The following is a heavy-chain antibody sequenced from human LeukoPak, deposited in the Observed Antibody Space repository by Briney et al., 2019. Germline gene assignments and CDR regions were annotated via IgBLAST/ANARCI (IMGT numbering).Heavy chain of an antibody. CDR3: ARDVRYFDWSLQSGMDV. D-gene: IGHD3-9*01. CDR2: INHSGST. Sequence: SETLSLTCAVYGGSFSGYYWSWIRQPPGKGLEWIGEINHSGSTNYNPSLKSRVTISVDTSKNQFSLKLSSVTAADTAVYYCARDVRYFDWSLQSGMDVWGQGTTVTVSS. CDR1: GGSFSGYY. V-gene: IGHV4-34*01. J-gene: IGHJ6*02.